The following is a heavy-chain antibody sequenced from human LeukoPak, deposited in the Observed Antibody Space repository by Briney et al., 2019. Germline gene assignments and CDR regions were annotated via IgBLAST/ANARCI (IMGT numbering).Heavy chain of an antibody. Sequence: SVKVSCKASGGIFSSYAISWVRQAPGQGLEWMGGIIPIFGTANYAQKFQGRVTITTDESTSTAYMELSSLRSEDTAVYYCARDYGDYESNNWFDPWGQGTLVTVSS. CDR1: GGIFSSYA. V-gene: IGHV1-69*05. CDR3: ARDYGDYESNNWFDP. J-gene: IGHJ5*02. CDR2: IIPIFGTA. D-gene: IGHD4-17*01.